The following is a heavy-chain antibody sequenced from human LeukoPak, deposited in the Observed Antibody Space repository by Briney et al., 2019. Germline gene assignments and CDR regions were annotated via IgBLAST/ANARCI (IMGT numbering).Heavy chain of an antibody. CDR2: IYHSGST. CDR1: GGSISSGGYY. CDR3: ARDPSMIVVASHGAYNWFDP. Sequence: KPSQTLSLTCTVSGGSISSGGYYWSWIRQPPGKGLEWIGYIYHSGSTYYNPSLKSRVTISVDRSKNQFSLKLSSVTAADTAVYYCARDPSMIVVASHGAYNWFDPWGQGTLVTVSS. V-gene: IGHV4-30-2*01. D-gene: IGHD3-22*01. J-gene: IGHJ5*02.